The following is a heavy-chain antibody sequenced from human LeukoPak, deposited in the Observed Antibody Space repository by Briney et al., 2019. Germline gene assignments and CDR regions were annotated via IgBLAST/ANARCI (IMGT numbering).Heavy chain of an antibody. CDR2: ISSNGGST. Sequence: GGSLRLSCAASGFTFSSYAMHWVRQAPGKGLEYVSAISSNGGSTYYADSVKGRFTISRDNSKNTLYLQMGSLRAEDMAVYYCARDPIYSDNSGYWNDYWGQGTLVTVSS. CDR3: ARDPIYSDNSGYWNDY. CDR1: GFTFSSYA. V-gene: IGHV3-64*02. D-gene: IGHD3-22*01. J-gene: IGHJ4*02.